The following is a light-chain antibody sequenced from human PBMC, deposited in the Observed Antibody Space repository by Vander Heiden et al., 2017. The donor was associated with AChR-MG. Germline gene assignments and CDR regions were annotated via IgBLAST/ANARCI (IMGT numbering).Light chain of an antibody. Sequence: DIQMTQSPSSLSASVGDRVTITSRAKRVISNYLAWYQQKPGKVPRLLIYAASTLQSGVPSRFSGSGSGTDFTLTISRLQPEDVATYYCQKDNSAPRTFGQGTKVEIK. CDR1: RVISNY. V-gene: IGKV1-27*01. J-gene: IGKJ1*01. CDR2: AAS. CDR3: QKDNSAPRT.